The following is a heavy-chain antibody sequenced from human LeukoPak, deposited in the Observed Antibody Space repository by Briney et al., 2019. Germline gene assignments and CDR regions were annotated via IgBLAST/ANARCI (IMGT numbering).Heavy chain of an antibody. J-gene: IGHJ4*02. Sequence: SETLSLTCAVYGGSFSGYYWSWIRQPPGKGLEWIGEINHSGSTNYNPSLKSRVTISVDTSKNQFSLKLSSVTAADTAVYYCARAGEQWLIQDYWGQGTLVTVSS. CDR3: ARAGEQWLIQDY. CDR1: GGSFSGYY. V-gene: IGHV4-34*01. D-gene: IGHD6-19*01. CDR2: INHSGST.